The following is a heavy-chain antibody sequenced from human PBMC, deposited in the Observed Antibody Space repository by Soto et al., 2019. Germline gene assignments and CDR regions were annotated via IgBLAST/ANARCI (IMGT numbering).Heavy chain of an antibody. Sequence: QITLKESGPTLVRPTQTLTLTCSFSGFSLKTIGVRVGWIRQPPGKALEWLALTYWDDDHRYSPSLKTRLTVTKDTSKNQVVLAMANMDPVDTATYYCARSTSENFWSGPFDYWGPGIVVTVSS. CDR1: GFSLKTIGVR. D-gene: IGHD3-3*01. CDR2: TYWDDDH. CDR3: ARSTSENFWSGPFDY. J-gene: IGHJ4*02. V-gene: IGHV2-5*02.